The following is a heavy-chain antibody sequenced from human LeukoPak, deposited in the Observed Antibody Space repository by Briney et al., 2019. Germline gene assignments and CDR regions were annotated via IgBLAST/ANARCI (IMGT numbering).Heavy chain of an antibody. CDR2: IYYSGST. J-gene: IGHJ4*02. Sequence: SQTLSLTCTVSGGSINSGGYYWTWIRQHPGKGLEWIGYIYYSGSTSYTPSLKSRLTMSVETSKNQFSLRLSSVTAADTAVYYCARVKQQLIDYWGQGTLVTVSS. V-gene: IGHV4-31*03. CDR1: GGSINSGGYY. D-gene: IGHD6-13*01. CDR3: ARVKQQLIDY.